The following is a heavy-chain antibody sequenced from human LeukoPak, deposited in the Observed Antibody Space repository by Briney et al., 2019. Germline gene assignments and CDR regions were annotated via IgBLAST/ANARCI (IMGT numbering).Heavy chain of an antibody. CDR1: GGSFSGYY. CDR2: INHSGST. J-gene: IGHJ4*02. Sequence: SETLSLTCAVYGGSFSGYYWSWIRQPPGKGLEWIGEINHSGSTYYNPSLKSRVTISVDRSKNQFSLKLSSVTAADTAVYYCARTYYDILTGYSYFDYWGQGTLVTVSS. D-gene: IGHD3-9*01. CDR3: ARTYYDILTGYSYFDY. V-gene: IGHV4-34*01.